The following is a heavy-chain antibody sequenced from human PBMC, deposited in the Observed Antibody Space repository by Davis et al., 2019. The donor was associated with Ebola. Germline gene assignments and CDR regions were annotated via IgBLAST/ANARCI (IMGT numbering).Heavy chain of an antibody. CDR3: AKTDSSGYYQIYYFDY. J-gene: IGHJ4*02. V-gene: IGHV4-59*02. D-gene: IGHD3-22*01. Sequence: SETLSLTCSVSGGSVGSDYWSWIRQSPGKGLEWIAFISNGGRTIYNPSLRGRVTISIDTSKNQFSLKVTSVTAADTAVYYCAKTDSSGYYQIYYFDYWGQGTLVTVSS. CDR1: GGSVGSDY. CDR2: ISNGGRT.